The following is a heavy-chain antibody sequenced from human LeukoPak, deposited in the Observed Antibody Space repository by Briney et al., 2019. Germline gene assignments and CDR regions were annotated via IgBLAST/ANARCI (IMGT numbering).Heavy chain of an antibody. CDR3: ARGPPYCSGTSCSRGGNYYYGMDV. CDR1: GYTFTSYD. J-gene: IGHJ6*02. V-gene: IGHV1-8*01. CDR2: MNPNSGNT. D-gene: IGHD2-2*01. Sequence: ASVKVSCKASGYTFTSYDINWVRQATGQGLEWMGWMNPNSGNTGYAQKFQGRVTMTRNASISTAYMELSSLRSEDTAVYYCARGPPYCSGTSCSRGGNYYYGMDVWGQGTTVTVSS.